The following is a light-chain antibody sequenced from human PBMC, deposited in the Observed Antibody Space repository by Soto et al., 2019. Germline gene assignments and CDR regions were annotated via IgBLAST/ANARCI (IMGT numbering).Light chain of an antibody. CDR3: SSYTSTSTLYV. V-gene: IGLV2-14*03. CDR1: SSDIGGYNY. Sequence: PVLTQPASVSGSPGQSITISCTGTSSDIGGYNYVSWYQQLPGKVPKLIIYDVSNRPSGVSDRFSGSKSGNAASLTISGLQAEDEADYYCSSYTSTSTLYVFGTGTKLTVL. CDR2: DVS. J-gene: IGLJ1*01.